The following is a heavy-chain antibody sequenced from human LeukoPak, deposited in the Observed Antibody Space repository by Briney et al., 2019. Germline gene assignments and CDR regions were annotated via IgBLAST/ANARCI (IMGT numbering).Heavy chain of an antibody. J-gene: IGHJ4*02. CDR1: GFTFSSYS. V-gene: IGHV3-48*01. CDR2: ISSSSSTI. D-gene: IGHD1-1*01. CDR3: ATIKRNGAPTDFDY. Sequence: GGSLRLSCAASGFTFSSYSMNWVRQAPGKGLEWVSYISSSSSTIYYADSVKGRFTISRDNAKNSLYLQMNSLRAEDTAVYYCATIKRNGAPTDFDYWGQGTLVTVSS.